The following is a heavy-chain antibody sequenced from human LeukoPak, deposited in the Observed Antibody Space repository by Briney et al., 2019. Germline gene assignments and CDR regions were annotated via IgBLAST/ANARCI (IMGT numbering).Heavy chain of an antibody. CDR3: ASGYSSSWYAGGFDY. D-gene: IGHD6-13*01. CDR1: GSSISSYY. J-gene: IGHJ4*02. CDR2: IYYSGST. V-gene: IGHV4-59*08. Sequence: PSETLSLTCTVSGSSISSYYWSWIRQPPGKGLEWIGYIYYSGSTNYNPSLKSRVTISVDTSKNQFSLKLSSVTAADTAVYYCASGYSSSWYAGGFDYWGQGTLVTVSS.